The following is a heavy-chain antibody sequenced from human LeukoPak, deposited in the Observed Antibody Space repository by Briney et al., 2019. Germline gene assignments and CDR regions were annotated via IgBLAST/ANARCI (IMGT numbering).Heavy chain of an antibody. CDR2: IYYSGST. V-gene: IGHV4-30-4*01. Sequence: SQTLSLTCTVSGGSISSGDYYWGWLRQPPGTGLEWVGYIYYSGSTYYNPSLKSRVTISVDTSKNQFSLKLSSVTAADTAVYYCAREGVPAAHFDYWGQGTLVTVSS. CDR1: GGSISSGDYY. J-gene: IGHJ4*02. CDR3: AREGVPAAHFDY. D-gene: IGHD2-2*01.